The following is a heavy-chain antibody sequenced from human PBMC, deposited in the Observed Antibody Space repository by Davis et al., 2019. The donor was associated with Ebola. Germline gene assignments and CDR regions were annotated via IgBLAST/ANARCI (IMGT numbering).Heavy chain of an antibody. CDR1: GGSFSGYY. CDR3: AREGYYYDSSGYYRGHYFDY. D-gene: IGHD3-22*01. CDR2: INHSGST. Sequence: GSLRLSCAVYGGSFSGYYWSWIRQPPGKGLEWIGEINHSGSTNYNPSLKSRVTISVDTSKNQFSLKLSSVTAADTAVYYCAREGYYYDSSGYYRGHYFDYWGQGTLVTVSS. V-gene: IGHV4-34*01. J-gene: IGHJ4*02.